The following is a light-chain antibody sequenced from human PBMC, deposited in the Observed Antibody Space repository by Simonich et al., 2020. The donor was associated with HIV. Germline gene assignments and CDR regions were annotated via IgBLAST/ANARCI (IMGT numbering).Light chain of an antibody. V-gene: IGLV3-21*03. CDR2: EDS. J-gene: IGLJ3*02. CDR1: KIGSKS. CDR3: QVWDSSSDLWV. Sequence: SYVLTQPPSVSVAPGKTARITCGGNKIGSKSVHWYQQKTGQAPVLVVYEDSDRPSGIPERFSGSKSGNTATLTISRVEAGDEADYYCQVWDSSSDLWVFGGGTKLTVL.